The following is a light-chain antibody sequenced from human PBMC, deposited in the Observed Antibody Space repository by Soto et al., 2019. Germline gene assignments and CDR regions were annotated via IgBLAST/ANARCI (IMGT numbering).Light chain of an antibody. CDR2: GNR. J-gene: IGLJ1*01. V-gene: IGLV1-40*01. CDR1: SSNIGAGYD. CDR3: QSYDSGLSGYV. Sequence: QPVLTQPPSVSGAPGQRVTISCTGSSSNIGAGYDVHWYQQLPGKAPKLLMYGNRSRPSGVPDRFSGSKSGTSASLAITGLQAEDEADYYCQSYDSGLSGYVFGTGTKVTVL.